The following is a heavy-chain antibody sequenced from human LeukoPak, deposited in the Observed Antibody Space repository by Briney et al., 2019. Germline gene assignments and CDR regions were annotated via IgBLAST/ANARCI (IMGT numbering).Heavy chain of an antibody. CDR3: ARDVRFGELRRSIDY. Sequence: SETLSLTCAVSGDSSSSSIYYWGWIRQPPGKGLEWIGSIDYSGSTYYNPSLKSRVTISIDTSKKQFSLKLSSVTAADTAVYYCARDVRFGELRRSIDYWGQGTLVTVSS. J-gene: IGHJ4*02. D-gene: IGHD3-10*01. CDR2: IDYSGST. CDR1: GDSSSSSIYY. V-gene: IGHV4-39*02.